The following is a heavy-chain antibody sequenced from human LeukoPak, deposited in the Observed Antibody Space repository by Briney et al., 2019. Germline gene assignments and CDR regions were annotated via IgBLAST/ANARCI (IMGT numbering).Heavy chain of an antibody. CDR3: ARGRYYGSGSYLNY. D-gene: IGHD3-10*01. CDR2: INPNSGGT. V-gene: IGHV1-2*02. Sequence: ASVKVSCKASGYTFTGYYMHWVRQAPGQGFEWMGWINPNSGGTNYAQKFQGRVTMTRDTSISTAYMELSRLRSDDTAVYYCARGRYYGSGSYLNYWGQGTLVTVSS. J-gene: IGHJ4*02. CDR1: GYTFTGYY.